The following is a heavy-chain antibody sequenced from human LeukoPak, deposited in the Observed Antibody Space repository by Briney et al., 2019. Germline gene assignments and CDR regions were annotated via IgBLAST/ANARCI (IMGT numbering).Heavy chain of an antibody. Sequence: GGSLRLFCAASGFIFSSYWMSWVRQAPGKGLEWVANIKQDGSEKYYVDSVKGRFTISRDNAKNSLYLQMNSLRAEDTAVYYCTRVIQGYDILTGYYPEFFQHWGQGILVTVSS. CDR3: TRVIQGYDILTGYYPEFFQH. CDR2: IKQDGSEK. J-gene: IGHJ1*01. CDR1: GFIFSSYW. V-gene: IGHV3-7*01. D-gene: IGHD3-9*01.